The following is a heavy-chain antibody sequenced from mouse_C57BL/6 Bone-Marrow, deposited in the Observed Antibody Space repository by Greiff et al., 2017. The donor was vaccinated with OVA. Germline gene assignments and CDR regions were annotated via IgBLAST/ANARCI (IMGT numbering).Heavy chain of an antibody. D-gene: IGHD2-5*01. CDR2: IHPNSGST. Sequence: QVQLQQPGAELVKPGASVKLSCKASGYTFPSYWMHWVKQRPGQGLEWIGMIHPNSGSTNYNEKFKSKATLTVAKSSSTAYMQLSSLTSEDSAVYYCARDSNYPWFAYWGQGTLVTVSA. CDR1: GYTFPSYW. V-gene: IGHV1-64*01. CDR3: ARDSNYPWFAY. J-gene: IGHJ3*01.